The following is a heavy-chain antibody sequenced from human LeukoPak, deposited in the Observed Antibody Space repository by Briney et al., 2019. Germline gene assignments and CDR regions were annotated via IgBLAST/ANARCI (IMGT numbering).Heavy chain of an antibody. V-gene: IGHV3-23*01. Sequence: GGSLRLSCAASGFTFSSYAMSWVRQAPGKGLEWVSGISGSGSNTYYADSVKGRFTISRDNSKNTLYLQMNSLRAEDTAVYYCACTFYDILTGTFDPWGQGTLVTVSS. J-gene: IGHJ5*02. CDR3: ACTFYDILTGTFDP. D-gene: IGHD3-9*01. CDR1: GFTFSSYA. CDR2: ISGSGSNT.